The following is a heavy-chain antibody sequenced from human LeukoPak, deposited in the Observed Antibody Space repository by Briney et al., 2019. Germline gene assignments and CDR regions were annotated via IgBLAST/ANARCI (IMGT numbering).Heavy chain of an antibody. J-gene: IGHJ5*02. CDR1: GFTFSSYG. CDR3: ARCSSSWYFPDP. D-gene: IGHD6-13*01. CDR2: ISYDGTTI. V-gene: IGHV3-48*04. Sequence: GGSLRLSCAASGFTFSSYGMNWVRQAPGKGLEWVSYISYDGTTIYYADSVKGRFTVSRDNAKNSLSLQMNSLRAEDTAVYYCARCSSSWYFPDPWGQGTLVTVSS.